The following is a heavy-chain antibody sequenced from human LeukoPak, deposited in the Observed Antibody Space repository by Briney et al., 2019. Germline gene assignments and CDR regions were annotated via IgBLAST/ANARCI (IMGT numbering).Heavy chain of an antibody. J-gene: IGHJ4*02. V-gene: IGHV3-23*01. Sequence: GGSLRLSCAASGFTFSSYTMSWVRQAPGKGLEWVSTIGGSASGTFYADSVKGRFTISRDNSKNTLYLQMNSLKTEDTAVYYCTTSVYNFFDYWGQGILVTVSS. CDR3: TTSVYNFFDY. CDR2: IGGSASGT. CDR1: GFTFSSYT. D-gene: IGHD1-20*01.